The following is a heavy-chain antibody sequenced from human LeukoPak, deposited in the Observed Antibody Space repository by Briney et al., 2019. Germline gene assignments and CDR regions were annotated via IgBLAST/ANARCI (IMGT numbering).Heavy chain of an antibody. CDR2: IKQDGSEK. V-gene: IGHV3-7*03. J-gene: IGHJ3*02. Sequence: GGSLRLSCTASGFTLSTSWMSWVRQAPGKGPEWVANIKQDGSEKHYVDSVKDRFTISRDNAKNSLSLQMNSLRAEDTAIYYCARSPWGDPFGIWGQGTMVTVSS. CDR1: GFTLSTSW. CDR3: ARSPWGDPFGI. D-gene: IGHD3-16*01.